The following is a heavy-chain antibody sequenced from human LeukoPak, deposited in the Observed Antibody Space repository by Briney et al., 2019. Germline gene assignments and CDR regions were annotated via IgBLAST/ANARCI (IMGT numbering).Heavy chain of an antibody. J-gene: IGHJ4*02. CDR3: ARHYDSSTALDY. V-gene: IGHV5-51*01. CDR2: FFPGGSDT. CDR1: GYSFTSYW. D-gene: IGHD3-22*01. Sequence: GESLKISCRGSGYSFTSYWIGWVGQLAGEGLVWMGSFFPGGSDTRYNPSLQGRVTISADKSISTAYLQWSRLKASDTAMYYCARHYDSSTALDYWGQGTLVTVSS.